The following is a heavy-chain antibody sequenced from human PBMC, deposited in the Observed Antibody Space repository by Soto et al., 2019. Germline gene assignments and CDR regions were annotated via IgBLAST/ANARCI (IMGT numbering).Heavy chain of an antibody. D-gene: IGHD2-2*01. V-gene: IGHV4-38-2*01. J-gene: IGHJ4*02. Sequence: SETLSLTCAVSGYYISSGYYWGWIRQVPGKGLEWIGSIYHSGSTDYNSSLKSRLTISVDTSKNQFSLRLSSVTAADTAVYYCARAGIPAAAYYFDYWGQGALVTVSS. CDR2: IYHSGST. CDR3: ARAGIPAAAYYFDY. CDR1: GYYISSGYY.